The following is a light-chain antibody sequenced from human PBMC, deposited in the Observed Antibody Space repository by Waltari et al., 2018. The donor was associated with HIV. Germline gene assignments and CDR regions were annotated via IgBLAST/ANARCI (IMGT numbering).Light chain of an antibody. CDR1: SNNVGNQG. CDR2: RDN. V-gene: IGLV10-54*04. CDR3: SAWDSSLSAVV. J-gene: IGLJ2*01. Sequence: QAGLTQPPSVSKGLRQTATLTCTGNSNNVGNQGAAWLQQHQGHPPKLLSYRDNKRPSGISERFSASRSGYTASLTITGLQPEDEADYSCSAWDSSLSAVVFGGGTTLTVL.